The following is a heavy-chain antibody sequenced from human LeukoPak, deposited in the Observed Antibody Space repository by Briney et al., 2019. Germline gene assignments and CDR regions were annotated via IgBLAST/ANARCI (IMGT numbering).Heavy chain of an antibody. V-gene: IGHV4-38-2*02. J-gene: IGHJ4*02. CDR1: GFIFSSYG. D-gene: IGHD6-13*01. Sequence: GSLRLSCAASGFIFSSYGMNWVRQAPGKGLEWIGSIFHTGSTYHNPSLKSRVTISVDTSKNQFSLKLNSVTAADTAVYYCARDHSSSSEDYWGQGTLVTVSS. CDR2: IFHTGST. CDR3: ARDHSSSSEDY.